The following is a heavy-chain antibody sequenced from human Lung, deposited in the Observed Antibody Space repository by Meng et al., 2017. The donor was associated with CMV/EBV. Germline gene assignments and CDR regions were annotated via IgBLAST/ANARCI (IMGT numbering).Heavy chain of an antibody. CDR2: IYSGGST. Sequence: GESXKISXAASGFTVSSNYMSWVRQAPGKGLEWVSVIYSGGSTYYADSVKGRFTISRDNAKNTLYLQMDSLRADDTALYYCARKRTNWRGPVFDYWGQGTLVTVSS. CDR3: ARKRTNWRGPVFDY. J-gene: IGHJ4*02. D-gene: IGHD2-8*01. CDR1: GFTVSSNY. V-gene: IGHV3-53*01.